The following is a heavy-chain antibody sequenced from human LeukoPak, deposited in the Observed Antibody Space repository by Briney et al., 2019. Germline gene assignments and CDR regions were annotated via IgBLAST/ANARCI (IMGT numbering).Heavy chain of an antibody. CDR2: ISSSSSTI. V-gene: IGHV3-48*01. Sequence: GGSLRLSCAASGFTFSSYSMNWVRQAPGKGLEWVSYISSSSSTIYYADSVKGRFTISRDNAKNSLYLQMNSLRAEDTAVYYCARVSFFRWAATRPSYYYYYMDVWGKGTTVTISS. CDR1: GFTFSSYS. CDR3: ARVSFFRWAATRPSYYYYYMDV. J-gene: IGHJ6*03. D-gene: IGHD2-15*01.